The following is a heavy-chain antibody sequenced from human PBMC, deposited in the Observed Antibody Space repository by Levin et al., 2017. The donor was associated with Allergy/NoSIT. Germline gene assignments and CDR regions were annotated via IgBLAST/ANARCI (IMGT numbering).Heavy chain of an antibody. CDR1: GYTFKNYG. V-gene: IGHV1-18*01. CDR3: ARFVGTPVTYFYMDV. D-gene: IGHD4-11*01. CDR2: ISTHNGNT. Sequence: ASVKVSCKASGYTFKNYGISWVRQAPGQGLEWMGWISTHNGNTNYAQRFQGRVTMTTDTSTSTADMELRSRISDDTAVYYCARFVGTPVTYFYMDVWGKGTTVTVSS. J-gene: IGHJ6*03.